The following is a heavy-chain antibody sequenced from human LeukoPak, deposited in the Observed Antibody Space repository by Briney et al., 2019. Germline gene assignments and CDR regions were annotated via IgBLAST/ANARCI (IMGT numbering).Heavy chain of an antibody. Sequence: GGSLRLSCAASGFTFSSYAMSWVRQAPGKGLEWVSAISGSGGSTYYADSVKGRFTISRDNSKNTLYLQMNSLRAEDTAVYYCAKGILGYCSGGSCRLPVDIWGQGTMVTVSS. CDR2: ISGSGGST. D-gene: IGHD2-15*01. CDR1: GFTFSSYA. V-gene: IGHV3-23*01. CDR3: AKGILGYCSGGSCRLPVDI. J-gene: IGHJ3*02.